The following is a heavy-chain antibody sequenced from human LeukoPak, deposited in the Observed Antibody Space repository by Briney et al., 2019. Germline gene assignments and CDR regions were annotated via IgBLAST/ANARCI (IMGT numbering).Heavy chain of an antibody. D-gene: IGHD2-21*01. CDR3: ARTVVANYYYYYYMDV. J-gene: IGHJ6*03. Sequence: SVKVSCKASGGTFSSYAISWVRQAPGQGLEWMGGIIPIFGTANYAQKFQGRVTITADESTSTAYMELSSLRSEDTAVYYCARTVVANYYYYYYMDVWGKGTTVTVSS. CDR2: IIPIFGTA. V-gene: IGHV1-69*13. CDR1: GGTFSSYA.